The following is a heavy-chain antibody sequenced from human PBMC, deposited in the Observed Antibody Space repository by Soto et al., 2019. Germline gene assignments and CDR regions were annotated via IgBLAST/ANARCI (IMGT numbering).Heavy chain of an antibody. J-gene: IGHJ5*01. Sequence: ASVKVSCKASGYTFTSYYIHWVRQAPGQGLEWMGIINPGGGSTTYAQKFQGRFTISRDTSKTTLYLQMNSLRTGDTALYYCARGPYSSNWFDLWGQGTQVTVSS. CDR2: INPGGGST. V-gene: IGHV1-46*01. CDR1: GYTFTSYY. CDR3: ARGPYSSNWFDL. D-gene: IGHD6-13*01.